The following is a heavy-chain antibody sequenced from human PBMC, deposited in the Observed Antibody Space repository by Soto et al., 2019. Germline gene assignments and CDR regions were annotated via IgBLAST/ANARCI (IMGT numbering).Heavy chain of an antibody. D-gene: IGHD6-13*01. CDR3: ARRGYSSSWYYYYYYGMDV. Sequence: QVQLVQSGAEVKKPGASVKVSCKASEYTFTSYDINWVRQATGQGLEWMGWMNPNSGNTGYAQKFQGRVTMTRNTSISTAYMELSSLRSEDTAGYYCARRGYSSSWYYYYYYGMDVWGQGTTVTVSS. J-gene: IGHJ6*02. CDR1: EYTFTSYD. V-gene: IGHV1-8*01. CDR2: MNPNSGNT.